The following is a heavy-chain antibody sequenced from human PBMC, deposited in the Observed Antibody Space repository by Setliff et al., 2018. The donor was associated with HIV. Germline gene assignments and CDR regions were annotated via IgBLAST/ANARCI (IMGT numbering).Heavy chain of an antibody. V-gene: IGHV4-39*07. CDR2: VYYNWAT. CDR3: ARGYSGYVGFTSMDV. D-gene: IGHD1-26*01. CDR1: GDSFNGSHYL. Sequence: SETLSLTCTVSGDSFNGSHYLWGWIRQPPGKGLEWVGNVYYNWATYYNPSLKNRVTISVDTSKNQFSLRLTSVTAADTAVYYCARGYSGYVGFTSMDVWGQGTTVTVSS. J-gene: IGHJ6*02.